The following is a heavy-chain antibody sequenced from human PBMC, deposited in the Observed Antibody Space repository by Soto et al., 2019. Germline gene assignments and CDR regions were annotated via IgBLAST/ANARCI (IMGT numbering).Heavy chain of an antibody. CDR3: ARDRVFRFFDPPQGLGMDV. V-gene: IGHV4-59*01. J-gene: IGHJ6*02. CDR1: GGSISSYY. Sequence: SETLSLTCTVSGGSISSYYWSWIRQPPGKGLEWIGYIYYSGSTNYNPSLKSRVTISVDTSKNQFSLKLISVTAADTAVYYCARDRVFRFFDPPQGLGMDVWGQGTTVTVSS. D-gene: IGHD3-9*01. CDR2: IYYSGST.